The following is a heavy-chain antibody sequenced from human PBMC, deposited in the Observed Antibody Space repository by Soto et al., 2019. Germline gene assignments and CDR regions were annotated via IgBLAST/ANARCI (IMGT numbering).Heavy chain of an antibody. CDR3: ARWYGIGMLFDL. CDR1: GFTVSSYG. CDR2: IWYDGSKK. V-gene: IGHV3-33*01. Sequence: QVQLGESGGGVVQPGRSLRLSCAASGFTVSSYGMHWVRQAPGKGLEWVAVIWYDGSKKYYADSVEGRFTISRDNSKNTLSLQMSSLKTEDTAVYFCARWYGIGMLFDLWGQGTLVTVSS. J-gene: IGHJ5*02. D-gene: IGHD2-8*01.